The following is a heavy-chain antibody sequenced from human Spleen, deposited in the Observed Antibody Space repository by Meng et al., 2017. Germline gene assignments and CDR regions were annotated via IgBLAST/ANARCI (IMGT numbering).Heavy chain of an antibody. CDR2: ISDYNGNT. CDR1: GYTFTSYG. CDR3: PRGLDYGDDDVHY. D-gene: IGHD4-17*01. V-gene: IGHV1-18*01. J-gene: IGHJ4*02. Sequence: ASVKVSCKASGYTFTSYGISWVRQAPGQGLEWMGWISDYNGNTNYAQKLQGRVTMTANTSTSTDYIEPRSLRYDDTAVYFCPRGLDYGDDDVHYWGQGTLVTVSS.